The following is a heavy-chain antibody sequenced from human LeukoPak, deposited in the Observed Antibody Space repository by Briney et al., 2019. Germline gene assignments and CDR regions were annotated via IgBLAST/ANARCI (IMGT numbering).Heavy chain of an antibody. CDR3: AKDRNPYYDFWSGYYGDY. J-gene: IGHJ4*02. CDR1: GFTFSSYG. V-gene: IGHV3-30*02. D-gene: IGHD3-3*01. Sequence: GGSLRLSCAASGFTFSSYGMHWVRQAPGKGLEWVAFIRYDGSNKYYADSVKGRFTISRDNSKNTLYLQMNSLRAEDTAVYYCAKDRNPYYDFWSGYYGDYWGQGTLVTVSS. CDR2: IRYDGSNK.